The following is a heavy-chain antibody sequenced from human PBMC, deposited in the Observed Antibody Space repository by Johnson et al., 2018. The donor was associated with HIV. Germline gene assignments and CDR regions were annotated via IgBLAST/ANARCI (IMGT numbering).Heavy chain of an antibody. Sequence: QVQLVESGGGLIQPGGSLRLSCAASGFAVSNNYMSWVRQAPGKGLEWVSYITGSGTVVYYADSVKGRFTISRDNAKNSLYLQMNSLRAGDTAVYYCARAIGDGYPGMKAFDIWGQGTMVTVSS. CDR3: ARAIGDGYPGMKAFDI. D-gene: IGHD5-24*01. CDR1: GFAVSNNY. J-gene: IGHJ3*02. CDR2: ITGSGTVV. V-gene: IGHV3-11*04.